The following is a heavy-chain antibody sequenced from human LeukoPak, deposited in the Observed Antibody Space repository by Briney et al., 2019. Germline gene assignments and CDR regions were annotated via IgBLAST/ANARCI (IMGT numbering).Heavy chain of an antibody. CDR2: IYYSGST. D-gene: IGHD3-22*01. CDR1: GGSISSSSYY. CDR3: ARHYYDSSGYYRDAFDI. J-gene: IGHJ3*02. Sequence: PSETLSLTCTVSGGSISSSSYYWGWIRQPPGKGLEWIGSIYYSGSTNYNPSLKSRVTISVDTSKNQFSLKLSSVTAADTAVYYCARHYYDSSGYYRDAFDIWGQGTMVTVSS. V-gene: IGHV4-39*01.